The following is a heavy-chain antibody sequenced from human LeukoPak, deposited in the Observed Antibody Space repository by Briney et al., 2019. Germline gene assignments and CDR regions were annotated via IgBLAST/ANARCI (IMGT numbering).Heavy chain of an antibody. Sequence: GGSLRLSCAASGFTFSSYSMNWVRQPPGQGLELVSSISSSSSYIYYADSVKGRFTISRDNAKNSLYLQMNSLRAEDTAVYYCARVALKYCSSTSCYAGDYWGQGTLVTVSS. CDR1: GFTFSSYS. CDR3: ARVALKYCSSTSCYAGDY. D-gene: IGHD2-2*01. J-gene: IGHJ4*02. V-gene: IGHV3-21*01. CDR2: ISSSSSYI.